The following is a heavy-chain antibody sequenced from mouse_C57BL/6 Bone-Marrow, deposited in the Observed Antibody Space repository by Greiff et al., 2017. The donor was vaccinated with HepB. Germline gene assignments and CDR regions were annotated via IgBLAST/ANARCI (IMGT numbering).Heavy chain of an antibody. V-gene: IGHV5-6*01. D-gene: IGHD2-1*01. Sequence: EVMLVESGGDLVKPGGSLKLSCAASGFTFSSYGMSWVRQTPDKRLEWVATISSGGSYTYYPDSVKGRYTISRDNAKNTLYLQMSSLKSEDTAMYYCARHGNSPCAMDYWGQGTSVTVSS. CDR2: ISSGGSYT. CDR1: GFTFSSYG. J-gene: IGHJ4*01. CDR3: ARHGNSPCAMDY.